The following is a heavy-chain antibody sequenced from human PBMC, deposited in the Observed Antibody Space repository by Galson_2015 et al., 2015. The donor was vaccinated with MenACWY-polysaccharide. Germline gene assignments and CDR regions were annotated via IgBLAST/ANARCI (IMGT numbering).Heavy chain of an antibody. V-gene: IGHV3-23*01. J-gene: IGHJ4*01. Sequence: SLRLSCAASGFTFSTYAMRWVRQAPGKGLEWVSAICGGGGNTYYADSVKGRFTVSRDNSKNTLYLQMNSLRAEDTAVYFCAKKTIFGSGNYKNTAIDFWGQGTLVTVSS. CDR1: GFTFSTYA. CDR2: ICGGGGNT. D-gene: IGHD3-10*01. CDR3: AKKTIFGSGNYKNTAIDF.